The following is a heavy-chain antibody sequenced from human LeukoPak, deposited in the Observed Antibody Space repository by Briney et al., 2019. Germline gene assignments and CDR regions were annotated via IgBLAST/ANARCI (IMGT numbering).Heavy chain of an antibody. J-gene: IGHJ3*02. D-gene: IGHD2-15*01. CDR1: GYSFTSYW. Sequence: GESLKISCKGSGYSFTSYWIGWVRQMPGKGLEWMGIIYPGDSDTRYSPSFQGQVTISADKSISTAYLQWSSLKASDTAMYYCARLLGYCSGGSCSVSAFDIWGQGTMVTVSS. V-gene: IGHV5-51*01. CDR3: ARLLGYCSGGSCSVSAFDI. CDR2: IYPGDSDT.